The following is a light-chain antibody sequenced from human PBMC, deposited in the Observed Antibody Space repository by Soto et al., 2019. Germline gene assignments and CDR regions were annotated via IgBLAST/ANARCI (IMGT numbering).Light chain of an antibody. CDR2: DVT. Sequence: QSALTQPRSVSGSPGQSVTISCTATSSDVGDYDFVSWYQQHPAKAPKLIVYDVTKRPSGVPDRSSGSKSGNTASLTISGLQAEDEADYYCCSYAGSYTLYVFGTGTKLTVL. J-gene: IGLJ1*01. CDR3: CSYAGSYTLYV. V-gene: IGLV2-11*01. CDR1: SSDVGDYDF.